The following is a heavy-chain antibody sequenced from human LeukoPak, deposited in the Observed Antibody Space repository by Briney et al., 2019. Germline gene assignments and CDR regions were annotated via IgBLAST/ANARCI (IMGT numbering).Heavy chain of an antibody. Sequence: SETLSLTCAVYGGSFSGYYWSWIRQPPGKGREWIGEINHSGSTNYNPSLKSRVTISVDTSKNQFSLKLSSVTAADTAVYYCARGKTIGYSSSWYGRGVFDIWGQGTMVTVSS. CDR1: GGSFSGYY. J-gene: IGHJ3*02. V-gene: IGHV4-34*01. D-gene: IGHD6-13*01. CDR2: INHSGST. CDR3: ARGKTIGYSSSWYGRGVFDI.